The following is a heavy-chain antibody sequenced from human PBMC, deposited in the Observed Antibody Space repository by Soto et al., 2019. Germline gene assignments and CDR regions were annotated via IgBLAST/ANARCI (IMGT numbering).Heavy chain of an antibody. J-gene: IGHJ6*02. D-gene: IGHD2-21*01. Sequence: PGESLRLSCAASGFTFDEYDMHWVRQVPGKGLEWVSGISWNSGSTGYADSVKGQFTISRDNAKNSLYLPMNSLIDADTALYFCVKAKVSLWRPDASSLSPRLYSYCIDSWGQGTPVTVSS. CDR3: VKAKVSLWRPDASSLSPRLYSYCIDS. V-gene: IGHV3-9*01. CDR1: GFTFDEYD. CDR2: ISWNSGST.